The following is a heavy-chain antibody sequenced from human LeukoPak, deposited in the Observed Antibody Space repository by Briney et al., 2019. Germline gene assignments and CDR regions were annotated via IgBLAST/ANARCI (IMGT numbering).Heavy chain of an antibody. CDR1: GFTFDEYA. J-gene: IGHJ3*02. V-gene: IGHV3-43*02. CDR3: AKDLASVYDAFNI. CDR2: ISGDGGRT. Sequence: GGSLRLSCAASGFTFDEYAMDWVRQAPGKGLEWVSLISGDGGRTYYADSVKGRFTISRDNSKNSLYLQMDSLRTEDTALYFCAKDLASVYDAFNIWGQGTMVTVSS.